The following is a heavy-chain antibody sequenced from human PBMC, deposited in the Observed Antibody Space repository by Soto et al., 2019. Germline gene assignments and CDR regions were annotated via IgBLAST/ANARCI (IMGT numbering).Heavy chain of an antibody. D-gene: IGHD2-15*01. Sequence: QVQLQESGPGLVKPSQTLSLTCTVSGGSISSGGYYWSWIRQHPGKGLEWIGYIYYSGSTYYNPSLKSRVTISVATSKNQFSLKLSSVTAADTAVYYCARDPRYCSGGSCPTDAFDIWGQGTMVTVSS. CDR2: IYYSGST. V-gene: IGHV4-31*03. CDR3: ARDPRYCSGGSCPTDAFDI. CDR1: GGSISSGGYY. J-gene: IGHJ3*02.